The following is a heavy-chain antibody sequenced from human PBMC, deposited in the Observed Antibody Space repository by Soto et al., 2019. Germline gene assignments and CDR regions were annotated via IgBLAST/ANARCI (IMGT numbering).Heavy chain of an antibody. V-gene: IGHV4-59*11. CDR3: ARDLSGGTKYYGMDV. Sequence: SETLSLTCTVSGGSISSLYWSWIRQPPGKGLEWMGYINYSGSTNYKPSLKSRVTISIDTPKNQFSLKLRSVTAADTAVYYCARDLSGGTKYYGMDVWGQGTTVTVSS. D-gene: IGHD3-10*01. CDR1: GGSISSLY. CDR2: INYSGST. J-gene: IGHJ6*02.